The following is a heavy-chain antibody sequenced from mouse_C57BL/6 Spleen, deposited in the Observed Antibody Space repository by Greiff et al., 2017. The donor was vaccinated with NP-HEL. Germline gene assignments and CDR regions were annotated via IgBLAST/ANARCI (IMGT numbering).Heavy chain of an antibody. CDR1: GYTFTSYW. CDR2: IHPNSGST. CDR3: ASVDY. V-gene: IGHV1-64*01. Sequence: QVQLQQPGAELVKPGASVTLSCKASGYTFTSYWMHWVKQRPGQGLEWIGMIHPNSGSTNYNEQLKSKATLTVDKSSSTAFMQLSILTAEDYAVYYGASVDYWGEGTSVTV. J-gene: IGHJ4*01.